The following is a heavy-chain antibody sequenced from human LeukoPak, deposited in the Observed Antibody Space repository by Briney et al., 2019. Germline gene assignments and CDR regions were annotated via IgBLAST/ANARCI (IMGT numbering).Heavy chain of an antibody. J-gene: IGHJ4*02. D-gene: IGHD1-14*01. V-gene: IGHV3-53*01. Sequence: GGSLRLSCAASGFTVITNDMTWVRQAPGKGLEWVSVLYSDGNTKYADSVQGGFTISRDDSKNTLNLEMNSLSPDDTAVYYCARGVEPLAANTLAYWGQGTLVTVSS. CDR2: LYSDGNT. CDR1: GFTVITND. CDR3: ARGVEPLAANTLAY.